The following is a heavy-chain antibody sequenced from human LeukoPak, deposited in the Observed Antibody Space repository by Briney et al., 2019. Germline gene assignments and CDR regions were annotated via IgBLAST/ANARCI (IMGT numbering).Heavy chain of an antibody. CDR2: ISGSGGTT. CDR1: GFTFSSYA. Sequence: GGSLRLSCAASGFTFSSYAMSWVRQAPGKGLEWVSVISGSGGTTYYADSVKGRFTISRDNSKNTLDLQMNRLRVEDMAVYYCAKKFGSSNWYVGFDYWGQGTLVTVSS. CDR3: AKKFGSSNWYVGFDY. J-gene: IGHJ4*02. D-gene: IGHD6-19*01. V-gene: IGHV3-23*01.